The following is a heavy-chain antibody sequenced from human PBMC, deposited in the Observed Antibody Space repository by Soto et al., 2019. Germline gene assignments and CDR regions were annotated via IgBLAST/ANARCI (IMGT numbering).Heavy chain of an antibody. CDR1: GYTFTSYD. D-gene: IGHD4-17*01. V-gene: IGHV1-8*01. CDR2: MNPNSGNT. CDR3: ARRIEGPGDYDGDAFDI. J-gene: IGHJ3*02. Sequence: QVQLVQSGAEVKKPGASVKVSCKASGYTFTSYDINWVRQATGQGLEWMGWMNPNSGNTGYAQKFQGRVTMTRNTSISTAYMELSSLRSEDTAVYYCARRIEGPGDYDGDAFDIWGQGTMVTVSS.